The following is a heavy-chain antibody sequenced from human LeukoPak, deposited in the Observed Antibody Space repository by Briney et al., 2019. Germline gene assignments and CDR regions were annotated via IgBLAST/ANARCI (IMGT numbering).Heavy chain of an antibody. Sequence: SETLSLTCTVSGGSISSYYWSWIRQPQGKGLEWIGYIYYSGSTNYNPSLKSRVTISVDTSKNQFSLKLSSVTAADTAVYYCARDLGFCSSTSCYPWFDPWGQGTLVTVSS. V-gene: IGHV4-59*01. D-gene: IGHD2-2*01. CDR1: GGSISSYY. CDR2: IYYSGST. CDR3: ARDLGFCSSTSCYPWFDP. J-gene: IGHJ5*02.